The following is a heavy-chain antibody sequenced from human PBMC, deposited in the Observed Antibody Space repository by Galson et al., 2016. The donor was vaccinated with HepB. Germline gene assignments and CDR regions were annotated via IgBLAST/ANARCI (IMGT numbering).Heavy chain of an antibody. D-gene: IGHD6-19*01. V-gene: IGHV1-46*01. Sequence: SVKVSCKASGYTFTSYYLHWVRQAPGQGLEWMGTIIPSGDSRTDVQKFQGRLTMTTDTSTSTVYMELSSLRSEDTAVYYCARGGYNSGGYWGQGTMVTVSS. CDR1: GYTFTSYY. CDR3: ARGGYNSGGY. CDR2: IIPSGDSR. J-gene: IGHJ3*01.